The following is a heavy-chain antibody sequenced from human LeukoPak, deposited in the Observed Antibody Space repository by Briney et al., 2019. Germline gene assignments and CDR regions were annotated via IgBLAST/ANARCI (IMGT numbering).Heavy chain of an antibody. V-gene: IGHV1-69*06. CDR1: GGTFTSYA. J-gene: IGHJ6*03. D-gene: IGHD3-10*01. CDR2: IITIFGTA. CDR3: ARSLVRGVKGYMDV. Sequence: GASVKVSCKASGGTFTSYAISWGRQAPGQPLEWMGGIITIFGTANYAQKFQGRVTITADKSTSTAYMELSSLRSEDTAVYYCARSLVRGVKGYMDVWGKGTTVTVSS.